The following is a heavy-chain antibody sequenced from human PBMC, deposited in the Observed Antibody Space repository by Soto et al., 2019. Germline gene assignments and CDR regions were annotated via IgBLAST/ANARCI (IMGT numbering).Heavy chain of an antibody. V-gene: IGHV1-46*01. CDR1: GYTFTSYY. D-gene: IGHD6-13*01. CDR3: ARDGIAANHRSGFDY. CDR2: INPSGGST. J-gene: IGHJ4*02. Sequence: VASVKVSCKASGYTFTSYYMHWVRQAPGQGLEWMGIINPSGGSTSYAQKFQGRVTMTRDTSTSTVYMELSSLRSEDTAVYYCARDGIAANHRSGFDYWGQGTLVTVSS.